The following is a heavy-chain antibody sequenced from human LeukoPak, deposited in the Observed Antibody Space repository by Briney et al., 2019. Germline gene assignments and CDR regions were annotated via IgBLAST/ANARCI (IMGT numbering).Heavy chain of an antibody. V-gene: IGHV3-21*01. D-gene: IGHD6-19*01. CDR1: GFTFSSYS. Sequence: GGSLRLSCAASGFTFSSYSMNWVRQAPGKGLEWVSSISSSSSYIYYADSVKGRLTISRDNAKNSLYLQMNSLRAEDTAVYYCASRAYSSGWYNWGQGTLVTVSS. J-gene: IGHJ4*02. CDR2: ISSSSSYI. CDR3: ASRAYSSGWYN.